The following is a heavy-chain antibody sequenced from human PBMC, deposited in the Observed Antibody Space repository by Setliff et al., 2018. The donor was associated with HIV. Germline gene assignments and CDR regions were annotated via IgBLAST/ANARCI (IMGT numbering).Heavy chain of an antibody. Sequence: ASVKVSCKSSGGTFSRHTISWVRQAPGQGLEWMGGIIPIFGTTNYAQRFQGRVSITADASTSTAYMELSSLTSEDTAVYHCARDNYYDTSGAIAYWGQGTLVTVSS. CDR3: ARDNYYDTSGAIAY. V-gene: IGHV1-69*13. CDR1: GGTFSRHT. J-gene: IGHJ4*02. CDR2: IIPIFGTT. D-gene: IGHD3-22*01.